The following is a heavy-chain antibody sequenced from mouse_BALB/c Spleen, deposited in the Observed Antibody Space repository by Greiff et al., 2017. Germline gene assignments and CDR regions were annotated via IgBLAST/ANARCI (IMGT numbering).Heavy chain of an antibody. CDR2: ISSGSSTI. CDR1: GFTFSSFG. D-gene: IGHD2-10*01. J-gene: IGHJ4*01. V-gene: IGHV5-17*02. Sequence: EVHLVESGGGLVQPGGSRKLSCAASGFTFSSFGMHWVRQAPEKGLEWVAYISSGSSTIYYADTVKGRFTISRDNPKNTLFLQMTSLRSEDTAMYYCARSSYGYDAMDYWGQGTSVTVSS. CDR3: ARSSYGYDAMDY.